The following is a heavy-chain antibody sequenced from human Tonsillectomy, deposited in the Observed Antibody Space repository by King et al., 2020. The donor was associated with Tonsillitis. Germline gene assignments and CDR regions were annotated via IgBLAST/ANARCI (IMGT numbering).Heavy chain of an antibody. V-gene: IGHV3-64D*06. D-gene: IGHD5-18*01. CDR1: GFTFSGYS. J-gene: IGHJ4*02. Sequence: VQLVESGGDLVQPGGSLRLSCSASGFTFSGYSMHWVRQAPGKGLEYVSAISSNGGNTYYADSVKGRFTISRDNSENTLYLQMSSLRTEDTAVYYCVKVVGGARVSGGDNWGPGTLVTVSS. CDR2: ISSNGGNT. CDR3: VKVVGGARVSGGDN.